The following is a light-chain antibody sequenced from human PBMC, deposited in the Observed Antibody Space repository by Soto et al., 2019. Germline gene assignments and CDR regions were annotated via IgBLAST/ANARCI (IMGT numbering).Light chain of an antibody. CDR1: SSDVGGYKY. CDR2: DVS. CDR3: SSYRGTGTTHYV. Sequence: QSALTQPASLSGSPGQSITISCTGTSSDVGGYKYVSWYQQHTGKAPKLMIFDVSDRPSGVSNRLSGSKSGNTASLTISGLQAEDEADYYYSSYRGTGTTHYVFGTGTKLTVL. V-gene: IGLV2-14*03. J-gene: IGLJ1*01.